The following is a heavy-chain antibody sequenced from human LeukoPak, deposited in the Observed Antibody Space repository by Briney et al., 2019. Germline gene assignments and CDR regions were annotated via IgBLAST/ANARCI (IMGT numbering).Heavy chain of an antibody. CDR2: MNPSSGNT. J-gene: IGHJ4*02. V-gene: IGHV1-8*03. D-gene: IGHD3-22*01. CDR3: ARGPTMTYYYDSSIYYFDY. CDR1: GYTFTSYD. Sequence: ASVKVSCKASGYTFTSYDINWVRQATGQGLEWMGWMNPSSGNTGYAQKFQGRVTITRNTSISTAYMELSSLRSEDTAVYYCARGPTMTYYYDSSIYYFDYWGQGTLVTVSS.